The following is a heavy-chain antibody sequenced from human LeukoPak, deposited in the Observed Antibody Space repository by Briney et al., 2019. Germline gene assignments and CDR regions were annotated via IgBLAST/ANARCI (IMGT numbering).Heavy chain of an antibody. CDR1: GGSFSGYY. V-gene: IGHV4-34*01. CDR2: INHSGST. D-gene: IGHD3-22*01. Sequence: PSETLSLTCAVYGGSFSGYYWSWIRQPPGKGLEWIGEINHSGSTNYNPSLKSRVTISVDTSKNQFSLKLSSATAADTAVYYCARGQVVISYNWFDPWGQGTLVTVSS. J-gene: IGHJ5*02. CDR3: ARGQVVISYNWFDP.